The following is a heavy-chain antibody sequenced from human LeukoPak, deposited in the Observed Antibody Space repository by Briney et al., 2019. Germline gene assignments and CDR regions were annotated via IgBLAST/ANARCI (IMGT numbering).Heavy chain of an antibody. D-gene: IGHD2-2*02. CDR3: AKDPNCSSTSCYTLGGLVY. CDR2: IWYDRSNK. V-gene: IGHV3-30*02. J-gene: IGHJ4*02. Sequence: GGSLRLSCAASGFTFSSYGMHWVRQAPGKGLEWVAFIWYDRSNKYYADSVKGRFTISRDNSKNTLYLQMNSLRAEDTAVYYCAKDPNCSSTSCYTLGGLVYWGQGTLVTVSS. CDR1: GFTFSSYG.